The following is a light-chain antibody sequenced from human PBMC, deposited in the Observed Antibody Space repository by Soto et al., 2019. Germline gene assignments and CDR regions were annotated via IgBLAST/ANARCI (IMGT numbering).Light chain of an antibody. CDR1: SSNIGNNL. J-gene: IGLJ2*01. Sequence: QSALTQPPSASATPGQRFPISCSGNSSNIGNNLVNWYQQLPGTAPKLLMHSNDQRPSGVPNRFSASKSGTSDSLAISGLQSEDEADYYCAAWDDSLSGVLFGGGTKLTVL. CDR2: SND. CDR3: AAWDDSLSGVL. V-gene: IGLV1-44*01.